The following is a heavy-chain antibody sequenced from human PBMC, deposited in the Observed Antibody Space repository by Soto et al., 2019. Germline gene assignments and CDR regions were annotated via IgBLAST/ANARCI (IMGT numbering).Heavy chain of an antibody. CDR1: GFTFSRYG. CDR2: ISFHGGNK. D-gene: IGHD1-1*01. V-gene: IGHV3-30-3*02. Sequence: GGSLRLSCAASGFTFSRYGMHWVRQAPGKGLEWVAVISFHGGNKYYADSVRGRFTLSRDNSKNTLYLQMNHLKAEDTAVYYCAKLYWNPRYFDYWGQGARVTVSS. J-gene: IGHJ4*02. CDR3: AKLYWNPRYFDY.